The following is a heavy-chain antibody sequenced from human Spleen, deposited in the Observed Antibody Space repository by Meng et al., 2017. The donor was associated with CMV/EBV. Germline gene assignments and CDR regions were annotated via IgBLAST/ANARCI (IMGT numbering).Heavy chain of an antibody. J-gene: IGHJ6*02. V-gene: IGHV3-71*01. CDR1: GFTVSSNY. Sequence: GGSLRLSCAASGFTVSSNYMSWVRQAPGKGLEWVGFIRSKAYGGTTEYAASVKGRFTISRDNAKNSLYLQMNSLRAEDTAVYYCARESRTGSGSYSAYYYYYGMDVWGQGTTVTVSS. D-gene: IGHD1-26*01. CDR2: IRSKAYGGTT. CDR3: ARESRTGSGSYSAYYYYYGMDV.